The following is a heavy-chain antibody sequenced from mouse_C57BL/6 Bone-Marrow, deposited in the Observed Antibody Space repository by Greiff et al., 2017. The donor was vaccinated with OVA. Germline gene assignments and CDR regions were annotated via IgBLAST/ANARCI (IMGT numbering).Heavy chain of an antibody. D-gene: IGHD1-1*01. V-gene: IGHV1-55*01. CDR1: GYTFTSYW. J-gene: IGHJ1*03. CDR3: ARGYYGSSYWYFDV. CDR2: IYPGSGST. Sequence: VQLQQPGAELVKPGASVKMSCKASGYTFTSYWITWVKQRPGQGLAWIGDIYPGSGSTTYNEKFKSKATLTVDTSSSTAYMQLSSLTSEDSAVYYCARGYYGSSYWYFDVWGTGTTVTVSS.